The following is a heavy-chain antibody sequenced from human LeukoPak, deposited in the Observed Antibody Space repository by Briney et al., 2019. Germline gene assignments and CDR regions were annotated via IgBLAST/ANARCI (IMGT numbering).Heavy chain of an antibody. V-gene: IGHV3-23*01. D-gene: IGHD2-15*01. CDR3: AKDGNIVVVVEWDY. J-gene: IGHJ4*02. Sequence: GGSLRLSCAASGFTFSSYAMSWVRQAPGKGLEWVSAISGSGGSTYYADSVKGRFTISRDNSKNTLYLQMNSLRAEDTAVYYCAKDGNIVVVVEWDYWGQGTLVTVSS. CDR1: GFTFSSYA. CDR2: ISGSGGST.